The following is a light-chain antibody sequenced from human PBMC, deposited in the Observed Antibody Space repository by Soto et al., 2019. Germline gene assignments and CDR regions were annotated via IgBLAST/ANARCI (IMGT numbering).Light chain of an antibody. CDR2: GAS. CDR3: QQYNNWPARLET. V-gene: IGKV3-15*01. Sequence: EIVMTQSPATLSVSPGERATLSCRASQSVSSNLAWYQQKPGQAPRLLIYGASTRATGIPARFSGSGSGTEFTLTISSLQSEDFAVYYCQQYNNWPARLETFGQGTKVEIK. CDR1: QSVSSN. J-gene: IGKJ1*01.